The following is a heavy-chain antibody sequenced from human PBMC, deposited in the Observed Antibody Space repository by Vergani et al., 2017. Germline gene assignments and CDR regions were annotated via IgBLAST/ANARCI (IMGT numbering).Heavy chain of an antibody. CDR3: ATGAGPVDI. J-gene: IGHJ4*02. CDR1: GAPISYWC. V-gene: IGHV4-4*07. D-gene: IGHD7-27*01. Sequence: QVQMQESGPGLVKTSETLSLTCSASGAPISYWCWSWLRQPAGKGLEWIGRLCPSGSTNYKPSLKSRVTMSIDTSKNQFSLKLTSVTAADTAVYYCATGAGPVDIWGQGTLVTVS. CDR2: LCPSGST.